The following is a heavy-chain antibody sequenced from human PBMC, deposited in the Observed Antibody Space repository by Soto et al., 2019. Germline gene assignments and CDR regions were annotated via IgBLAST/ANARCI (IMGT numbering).Heavy chain of an antibody. V-gene: IGHV1-18*01. J-gene: IGHJ4*02. CDR2: ISAYNGNT. CDR1: GYTFTSYA. Sequence: QVQLVQSGAEVKKPGASVKVSCKASGYTFTSYAISWVRQAPGQGLEWMGWISAYNGNTNYAQKLQGRATRTTETSTTPASMELRSLRSNDTAVYYCARSGPRAGYWGQGTRVTVSS. D-gene: IGHD3-10*01. CDR3: ARSGPRAGY.